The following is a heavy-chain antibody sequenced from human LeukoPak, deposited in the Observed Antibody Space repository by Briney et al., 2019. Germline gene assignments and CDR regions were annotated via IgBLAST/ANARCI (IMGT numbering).Heavy chain of an antibody. CDR1: GGSFSGYY. Sequence: SETLSLTCAVYGGSFSGYYWSWIRQPTGNGLEWIGEINHSGSTNCNPSLKSRVTISVDTSKNQFSLKLSSVTAADTAVYYCARGRSTNYFDYWGQGTLVTVSS. D-gene: IGHD2-15*01. J-gene: IGHJ4*02. CDR2: INHSGST. V-gene: IGHV4-34*01. CDR3: ARGRSTNYFDY.